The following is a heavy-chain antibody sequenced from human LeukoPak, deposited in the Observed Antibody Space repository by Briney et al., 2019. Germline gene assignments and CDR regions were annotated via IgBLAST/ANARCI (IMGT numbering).Heavy chain of an antibody. J-gene: IGHJ6*03. CDR3: ARGSTVLYYYYYMDA. CDR1: GGSISSSSYY. CDR2: IYYSGST. Sequence: PSETLSLTCTVSGGSISSSSYYWGWIRQPPGKGLEWIGYIYYSGSTKYNPSLQSRVTISLDTSKNQFSLKLRSLTAADTAVYYCARGSTVLYYYYYMDAWGKGTTVTVSS. D-gene: IGHD4-17*01. V-gene: IGHV4-61*05.